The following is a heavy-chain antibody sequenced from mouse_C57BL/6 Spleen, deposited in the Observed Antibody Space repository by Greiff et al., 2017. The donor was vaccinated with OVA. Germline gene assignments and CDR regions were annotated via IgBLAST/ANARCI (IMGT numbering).Heavy chain of an antibody. Sequence: VQLVESEGGLVQPGSSMKLSCTASGFTFSDYYMAWVRQVPEKGLEWVANINYDGSSTYYLDSLKSRFIISRDNAKNILYLQMSSLKSEDTATYYCARGISITTVVPYFDYWGQGTTLTVSS. D-gene: IGHD1-1*01. V-gene: IGHV5-16*01. J-gene: IGHJ2*01. CDR1: GFTFSDYY. CDR2: INYDGSST. CDR3: ARGISITTVVPYFDY.